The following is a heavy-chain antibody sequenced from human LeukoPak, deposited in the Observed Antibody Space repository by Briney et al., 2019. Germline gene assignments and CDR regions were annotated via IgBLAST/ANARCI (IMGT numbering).Heavy chain of an antibody. J-gene: IGHJ4*02. CDR2: IYPGDSDT. CDR1: GYSFTSYW. D-gene: IGHD6-13*01. Sequence: GEPLKISCKGSGYSFTSYWIGWVRQMPGKGLEWMGIIYPGDSDTRYSPSFQGQVTISADKSISTAYLQWSSLKASDTAMYYCARRGIAAAGVDYFDYWGQGTLVTVSS. V-gene: IGHV5-51*01. CDR3: ARRGIAAAGVDYFDY.